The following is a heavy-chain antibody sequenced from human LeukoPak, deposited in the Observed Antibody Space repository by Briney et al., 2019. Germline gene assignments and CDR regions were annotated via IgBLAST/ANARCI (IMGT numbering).Heavy chain of an antibody. CDR3: ATTKDYYESGSPPLEY. V-gene: IGHV1-24*01. CDR2: FDPEDGET. J-gene: IGHJ4*02. CDR1: GYTLTQLS. D-gene: IGHD3-10*01. Sequence: ASVKVSCKVSGYTLTQLSMHWVRQAPGKGLEWRGSFDPEDGETIYAQKFQGRVPMTEDTSTDTAYMELSSLRSEDTAVYYCATTKDYYESGSPPLEYWGQGALVTVSS.